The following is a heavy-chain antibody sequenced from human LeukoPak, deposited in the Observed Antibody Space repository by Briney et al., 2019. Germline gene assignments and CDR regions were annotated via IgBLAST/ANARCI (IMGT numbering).Heavy chain of an antibody. V-gene: IGHV1-69*04. Sequence: SVKVSCKASGGTFSNFAISWVRQAPGQGLEWLGRIIPILGIANYAQKFQGRVTITADKSTSTAYMELSSLRSEDTAVYYCASDKRTVVTFGHYYYGMDVWGQGTTVTVSS. D-gene: IGHD4-23*01. CDR3: ASDKRTVVTFGHYYYGMDV. CDR2: IIPILGIA. J-gene: IGHJ6*02. CDR1: GGTFSNFA.